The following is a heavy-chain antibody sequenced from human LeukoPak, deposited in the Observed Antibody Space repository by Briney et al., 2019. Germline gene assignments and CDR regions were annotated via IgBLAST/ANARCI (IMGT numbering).Heavy chain of an antibody. CDR1: GFTFSSYW. CDR3: ARAGLLWFGEYANGGYYYYMDV. CDR2: IKQDGSEK. J-gene: IGHJ6*03. V-gene: IGHV3-7*01. Sequence: PGGSLRLSCAASGFTFSSYWMSWVRQAPGKGLEWVANIKQDGSEKYYVDSVKGRFTISRDNAKNSLYLQMNSLRAEDTAVYYCARAGLLWFGEYANGGYYYYMDVWGKGTTVTISS. D-gene: IGHD3-10*01.